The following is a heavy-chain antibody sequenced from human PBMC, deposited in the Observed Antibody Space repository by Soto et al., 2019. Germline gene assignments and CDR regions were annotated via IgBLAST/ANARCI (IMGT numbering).Heavy chain of an antibody. J-gene: IGHJ6*02. Sequence: SETLSLTCTVSGGSTRSSSYYWGWIRPPPWKGLEGIGSIYYSGSTYYNPSLKSRVTISVDTSKSQFSLKLSSVTAADTAVYYCTCIFSGGYGYGFYYYGMDVWGQGTTVS. CDR2: IYYSGST. V-gene: IGHV4-39*01. D-gene: IGHD5-18*01. CDR3: TCIFSGGYGYGFYYYGMDV. CDR1: GGSTRSSSYY.